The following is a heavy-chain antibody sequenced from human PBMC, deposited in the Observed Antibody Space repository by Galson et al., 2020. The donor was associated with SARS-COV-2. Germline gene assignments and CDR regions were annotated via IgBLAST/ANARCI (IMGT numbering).Heavy chain of an antibody. D-gene: IGHD3-22*01. CDR2: ISAYNGNT. CDR1: GYTFTSYG. Sequence: ASVKVSCKASGYTFTSYGISWVRQAPGQGLEWMGWISAYNGNTNYAQKLQGRVTMTTDTSTSTAYMELRSLRSDDTAVYYCARAVDDSSGYYPAPGWYYYYYMDVWGKGTTVTISS. V-gene: IGHV1-18*01. CDR3: ARAVDDSSGYYPAPGWYYYYYMDV. J-gene: IGHJ6*03.